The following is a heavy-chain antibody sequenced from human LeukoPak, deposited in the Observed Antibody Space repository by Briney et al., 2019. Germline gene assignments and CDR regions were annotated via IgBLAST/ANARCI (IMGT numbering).Heavy chain of an antibody. J-gene: IGHJ4*02. V-gene: IGHV3-30*04. CDR2: ISYDGSNK. CDR1: GFTFSSYA. CDR3: TRKRGNPDY. D-gene: IGHD7-27*01. Sequence: GGSLRLSCAASGFTFSSYAMHWVRQAPGKGLEWVAVISYDGSNKYYADSVKGRFTISRDNSKNTLYLQMNSLRAEDTAVYYCTRKRGNPDYWGQGTLVTVSS.